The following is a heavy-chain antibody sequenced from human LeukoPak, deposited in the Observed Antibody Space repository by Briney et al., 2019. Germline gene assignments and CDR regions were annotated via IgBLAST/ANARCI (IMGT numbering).Heavy chain of an antibody. CDR3: ARPRSSSWQQNYYYYGMDV. CDR2: INHSGST. D-gene: IGHD6-13*01. V-gene: IGHV4-34*01. CDR1: GGSFSGYY. J-gene: IGHJ6*02. Sequence: SETLSLTCAVYGGSFSGYYWSWIRQPPGKGLEWIGEINHSGSTNYNPPLKSRVTISVDTSKNQFSLKLSSVTAADTAVYYCARPRSSSWQQNYYYYGMDVWGQGTTVTVSS.